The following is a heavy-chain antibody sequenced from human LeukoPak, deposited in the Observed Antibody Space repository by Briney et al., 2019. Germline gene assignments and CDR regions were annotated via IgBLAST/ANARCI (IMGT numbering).Heavy chain of an antibody. V-gene: IGHV3-49*04. CDR1: GLTLGDYA. J-gene: IGHJ4*02. Sequence: PGRSLRLSGTAFGLTLGDYAMSWVRQAPGKGWEWVGFTRSMAYGGTTDYASSVKGRFTISRDDSKSSAYLQMNSLKSEYTAVYYCTLRLANLYWGQGTLVTVSS. CDR2: TRSMAYGGTT. CDR3: TLRLANLY. D-gene: IGHD3-3*02.